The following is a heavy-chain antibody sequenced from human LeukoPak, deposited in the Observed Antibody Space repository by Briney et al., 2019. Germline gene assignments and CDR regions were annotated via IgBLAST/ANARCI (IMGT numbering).Heavy chain of an antibody. J-gene: IGHJ5*02. Sequence: SVKVSCKASGGTFSSYAISWVRQAPGQGLEWMGGIIPIFGTANYAQKFQGRVTITTDESTSTAYMELSSLRSEDTAVYYCARVGGYCTGGRCYNWFDPWGQRTLVTVSS. D-gene: IGHD2-15*01. CDR1: GGTFSSYA. CDR3: ARVGGYCTGGRCYNWFDP. V-gene: IGHV1-69*05. CDR2: IIPIFGTA.